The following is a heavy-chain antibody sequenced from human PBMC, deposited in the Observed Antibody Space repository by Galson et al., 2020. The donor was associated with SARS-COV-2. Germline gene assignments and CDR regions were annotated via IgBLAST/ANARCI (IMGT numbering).Heavy chain of an antibody. CDR3: VRDVIR. D-gene: IGHD3-16*01. CDR2: IKQDGSEK. Sequence: GESLKISCAASGFTLRTYWMSWVRQAPGKGPEWVANIKQDGSEKYYVDSVKGRFTISRDNAKNSLYLQMNSLRAEDTAVYYCVRDVIRRGQGTLVTVSS. V-gene: IGHV3-7*03. J-gene: IGHJ4*02. CDR1: GFTLRTYW.